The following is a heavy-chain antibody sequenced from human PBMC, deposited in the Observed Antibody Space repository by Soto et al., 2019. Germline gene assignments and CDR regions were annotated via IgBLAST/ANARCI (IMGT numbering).Heavy chain of an antibody. CDR3: ARDPLSQWYYYGMDV. V-gene: IGHV3-66*01. J-gene: IGHJ6*02. CDR2: IYSGGST. Sequence: PGGSLRLSCAASGFTVSSNYMSWVRQAPGKGLEWVSVIYSGGSTYYADSVKGRFTISRDNSKNTLYLQMNSLRAEDTAVYYCARDPLSQWYYYGMDVWGQGTTVTVSS. CDR1: GFTVSSNY. D-gene: IGHD6-19*01.